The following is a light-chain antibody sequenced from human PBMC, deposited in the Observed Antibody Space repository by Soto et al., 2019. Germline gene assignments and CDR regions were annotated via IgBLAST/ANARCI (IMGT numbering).Light chain of an antibody. V-gene: IGKV3-15*01. CDR1: QTVGSN. Sequence: EIVMTQSPATLSVSPGERATLSCRASQTVGSNLAWYQQKPGQAPSLLIYGASTRATGIPARFSGSGSGTEFTLTISSLKSEDFAVYYCQQYNNWPPWTFGQGTKVEIK. J-gene: IGKJ1*01. CDR3: QQYNNWPPWT. CDR2: GAS.